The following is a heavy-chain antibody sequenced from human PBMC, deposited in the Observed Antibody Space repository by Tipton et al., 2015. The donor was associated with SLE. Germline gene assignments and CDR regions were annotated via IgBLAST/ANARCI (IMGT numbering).Heavy chain of an antibody. J-gene: IGHJ3*02. V-gene: IGHV3-74*01. Sequence: SLRLSCAASGFTFSSYWMSWVRQAPGKGLVWVSRINSDGSTTSYADSVKGRFTISRDNAKNTLFLQMNSLRAEDTAVYYCARGRREIKGITIFGVVHPDAFDIWGQGTMVTVSS. CDR3: ARGRREIKGITIFGVVHPDAFDI. CDR2: INSDGSTT. CDR1: GFTFSSYW. D-gene: IGHD3-3*01.